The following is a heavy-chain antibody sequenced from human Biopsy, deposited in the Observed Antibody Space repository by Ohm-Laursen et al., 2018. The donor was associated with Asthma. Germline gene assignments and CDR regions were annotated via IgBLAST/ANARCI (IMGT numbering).Heavy chain of an antibody. CDR1: GFKFDEYT. D-gene: IGHD3-22*01. J-gene: IGHJ4*02. V-gene: IGHV3-9*01. Sequence: SLRLSCAASGFKFDEYTMHWVRQAPGKGLEWVSGISWNSATIGYVDSVEGRFTISRDNAKNSVFLHMDSLRPEDTAFYYCAKVRSDWVITESFDYWGQGVLVTVSS. CDR2: ISWNSATI. CDR3: AKVRSDWVITESFDY.